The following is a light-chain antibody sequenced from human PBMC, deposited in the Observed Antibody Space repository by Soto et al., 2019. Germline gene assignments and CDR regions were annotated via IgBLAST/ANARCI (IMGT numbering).Light chain of an antibody. V-gene: IGKV1-33*01. Sequence: EIQMTQSLPTLSASVGDRVTITCQASQDIGNFLSWYQQKPGKVPKLLIFDASNLETGVPSRFSGSGSGTDFTFTISSLQPEDIATYYCQQYDNLPLTLGGGTKVDIK. CDR1: QDIGNF. CDR3: QQYDNLPLT. CDR2: DAS. J-gene: IGKJ4*01.